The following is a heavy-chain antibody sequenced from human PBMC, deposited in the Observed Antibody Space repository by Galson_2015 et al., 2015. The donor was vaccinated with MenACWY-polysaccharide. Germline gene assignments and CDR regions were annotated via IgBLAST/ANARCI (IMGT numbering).Heavy chain of an antibody. V-gene: IGHV1-8*01. Sequence: SVKVSCKASGYTFISFDINWVRQTTGQGLEWMGWMNPNSGNTGYAQKFQGRVTMTRNTSISIAYMELSSLRSEDTAVYYCARGGKYYHDSSGYLNWFEPWGQGTLVTVSS. D-gene: IGHD3-22*01. CDR2: MNPNSGNT. CDR3: ARGGKYYHDSSGYLNWFEP. J-gene: IGHJ5*02. CDR1: GYTFISFD.